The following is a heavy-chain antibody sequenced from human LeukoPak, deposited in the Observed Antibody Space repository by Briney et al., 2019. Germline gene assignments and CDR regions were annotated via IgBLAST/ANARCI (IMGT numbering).Heavy chain of an antibody. CDR1: GGSISSFY. Sequence: SETLSLTCTVSGGSISSFYWSWIRQPPGKGQEWIGYIYYSGSTNYNPSLKSRVTISVKTSKNQFSLKLSSVTAADTAVYYCARYTRDSSSWLSYYFDYWGQGTLVTVSS. CDR2: IYYSGST. D-gene: IGHD6-13*01. J-gene: IGHJ4*02. V-gene: IGHV4-59*08. CDR3: ARYTRDSSSWLSYYFDY.